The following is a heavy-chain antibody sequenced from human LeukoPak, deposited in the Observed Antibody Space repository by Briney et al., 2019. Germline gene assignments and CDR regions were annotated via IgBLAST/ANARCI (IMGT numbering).Heavy chain of an antibody. V-gene: IGHV1-69*06. CDR2: IIPIFGTA. CDR3: ARNSCSSTSCYAPALDWFDP. D-gene: IGHD2-2*01. J-gene: IGHJ5*02. CDR1: GGTFSSYA. Sequence: SVKVSCKASGGTFSSYAISWVRQAPGQGLEWMGGIIPIFGTANYAQKFQGRVTITADKSTSTAYMEQSSLRSEDTAVYYCARNSCSSTSCYAPALDWFDPWGQGTLVTVSS.